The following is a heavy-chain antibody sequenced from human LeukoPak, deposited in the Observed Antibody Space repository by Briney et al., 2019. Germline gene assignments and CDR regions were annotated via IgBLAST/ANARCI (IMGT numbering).Heavy chain of an antibody. CDR2: ISSSSSYI. D-gene: IGHD3-16*01. V-gene: IGHV3-21*01. CDR3: ARGGYDFDY. J-gene: IGHJ4*02. Sequence: PGGSLRLSCAASGFIFSSYSMNWVRQAPGKGLEWVSSISSSSSYIYYADSLRGRFTMSRDNAKNSLYLQMNFLRDEDTAVYYCARGGYDFDYWGQGTLVTVSS. CDR1: GFIFSSYS.